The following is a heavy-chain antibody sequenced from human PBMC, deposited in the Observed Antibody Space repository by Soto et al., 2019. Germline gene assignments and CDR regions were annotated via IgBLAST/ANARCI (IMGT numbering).Heavy chain of an antibody. V-gene: IGHV4-30-4*01. Sequence: SETLSLTCTVSGGSIRSGDYYWSWIRQPPGKGLEWIGYIYYSGSTYYNPSLKSRVTISVDTSKNQFSLKLSSVTAADTAVYYCAREELGLFDYWGQGTLVTVSS. CDR3: AREELGLFDY. CDR1: GGSIRSGDYY. J-gene: IGHJ4*02. CDR2: IYYSGST. D-gene: IGHD7-27*01.